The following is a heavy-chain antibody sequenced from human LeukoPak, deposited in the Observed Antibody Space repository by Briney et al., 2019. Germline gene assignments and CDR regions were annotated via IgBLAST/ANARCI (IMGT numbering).Heavy chain of an antibody. D-gene: IGHD3-9*01. V-gene: IGHV3-48*03. CDR3: ARVRRQDILTGYYFPMDY. CDR1: GFTFSSYE. Sequence: GGSLRLSCAASGFTFSSYEMNWVRQAPGKGLEWVSYISSSGSTIYYADSVKGRFTISRDNAKNSLYLQMNSLRAEDTAVYYCARVRRQDILTGYYFPMDYWGQGTLVTVSS. CDR2: ISSSGSTI. J-gene: IGHJ4*02.